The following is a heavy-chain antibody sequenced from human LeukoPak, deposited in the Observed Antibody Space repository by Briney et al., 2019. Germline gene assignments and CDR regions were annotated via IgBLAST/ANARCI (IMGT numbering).Heavy chain of an antibody. D-gene: IGHD6-6*01. J-gene: IGHJ4*02. CDR3: TRDRAEYYFDY. CDR1: GFTFSSYS. Sequence: GGSLRLSCAASGFTFSSYSMNWVRQAPGKGLEWVSSISSTSNDIYYVDSVKGRFTISRDNAKNSLYLQMNSLRAEDTAVYYCTRDRAEYYFDYWGQGTLVTVSP. CDR2: ISSTSNDI. V-gene: IGHV3-21*01.